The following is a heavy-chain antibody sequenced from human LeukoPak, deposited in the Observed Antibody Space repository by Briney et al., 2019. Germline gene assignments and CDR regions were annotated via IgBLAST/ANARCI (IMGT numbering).Heavy chain of an antibody. CDR1: GFTFSSYG. D-gene: IGHD3-10*01. Sequence: HPGGSLRLSCAASGFTFSSYGMHWVRQAPGKGLEWVAFIRYDGSNKYYADSVKGRFTISRDNSKNTLYLQMNSLRAEDTAVYYCAKAADVLLWFGDHIDYWGQGTLVTVSS. V-gene: IGHV3-30*02. CDR2: IRYDGSNK. J-gene: IGHJ4*02. CDR3: AKAADVLLWFGDHIDY.